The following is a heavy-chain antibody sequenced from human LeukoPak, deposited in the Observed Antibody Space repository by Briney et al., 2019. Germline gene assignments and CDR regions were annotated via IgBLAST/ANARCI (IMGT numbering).Heavy chain of an antibody. CDR3: VKDVGGSYAFDY. D-gene: IGHD1-26*01. J-gene: IGHJ4*02. V-gene: IGHV3-64D*09. Sequence: GGSLRHSCSASGFTSSRYAMHWVRQAPGKGLEYVSGINDNGGRTHYGDSVKGRFSISRDSSKNTLHLQMSTLRAEDTALYYCVKDVGGSYAFDYWGQGILVTVAS. CDR1: GFTSSRYA. CDR2: INDNGGRT.